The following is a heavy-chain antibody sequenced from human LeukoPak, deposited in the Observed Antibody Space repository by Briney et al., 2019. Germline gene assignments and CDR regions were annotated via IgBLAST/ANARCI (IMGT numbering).Heavy chain of an antibody. Sequence: GGSLRRSCAASGFTFSSYGMHWVRQAPGKGLEWVAVIWYDGSNKYYADSVKGRFTISRDNSKNTLYLQMNSLRAEDTAVYYCAKGVGPPRDGFNGAYGDIWGQGTMVTVSS. D-gene: IGHD5-24*01. CDR1: GFTFSSYG. V-gene: IGHV3-33*06. CDR3: AKGVGPPRDGFNGAYGDI. J-gene: IGHJ3*02. CDR2: IWYDGSNK.